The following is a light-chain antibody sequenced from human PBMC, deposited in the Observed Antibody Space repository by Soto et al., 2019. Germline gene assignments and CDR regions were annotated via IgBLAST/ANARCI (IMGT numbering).Light chain of an antibody. CDR1: SSDVGGSEY. J-gene: IGLJ1*01. CDR2: EVS. V-gene: IGLV2-14*01. CDR3: SSYTSGSTLYV. Sequence: QSVLTQPASVSGSPGQSITISCTGTSSDVGGSEYVSWYQQHPGKAPKAMIYEVSDRPSGVSHRFSGSKSANTATLTISGLQPEDEADYYCSSYTSGSTLYVFGTGTKVT.